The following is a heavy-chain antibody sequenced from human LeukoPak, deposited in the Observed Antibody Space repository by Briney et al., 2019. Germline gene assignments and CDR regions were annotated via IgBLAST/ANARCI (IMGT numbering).Heavy chain of an antibody. Sequence: GGSLRLSCAASGFTFSSYGMHWVRQAPGKGLEWVAVIWYDGSNKYYADSVKGRFTISRDNSKNTLYLQMNSLRAEDTAVYYCAREYGDYVFDYWGQGTLVTVSS. J-gene: IGHJ4*02. CDR1: GFTFSSYG. CDR2: IWYDGSNK. CDR3: AREYGDYVFDY. D-gene: IGHD4-17*01. V-gene: IGHV3-33*01.